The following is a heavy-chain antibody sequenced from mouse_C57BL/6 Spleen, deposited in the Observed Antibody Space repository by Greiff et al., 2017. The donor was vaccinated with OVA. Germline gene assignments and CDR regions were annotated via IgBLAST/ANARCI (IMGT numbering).Heavy chain of an antibody. J-gene: IGHJ4*01. CDR1: GYTFTDYE. V-gene: IGHV1-15*01. Sequence: VQVVESGAELVRPGASVTLSCKASGYTFTDYEMHWVKQTPVHGLAWIGAIDPETGGTAYNQKFKGKAILTADKSSSTAYMELRSLTSEDSAVYYCVLRRTLAMDYWGQGTSVTVSS. CDR3: VLRRTLAMDY. CDR2: IDPETGGT. D-gene: IGHD1-1*01.